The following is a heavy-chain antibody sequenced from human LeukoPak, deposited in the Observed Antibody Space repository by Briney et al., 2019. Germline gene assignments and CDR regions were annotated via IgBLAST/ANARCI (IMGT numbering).Heavy chain of an antibody. Sequence: SETLSLTCAVYGGSFSGYYWSWIRQPPGKGLEWIGEINHSGSTNYNPSLKSRVTISVDTSKNQFSLKLSSVTAADTAVYYCARGQRDWGQGTMVTVSS. D-gene: IGHD6-25*01. CDR3: ARGQRD. CDR1: GGSFSGYY. J-gene: IGHJ3*01. CDR2: INHSGST. V-gene: IGHV4-34*01.